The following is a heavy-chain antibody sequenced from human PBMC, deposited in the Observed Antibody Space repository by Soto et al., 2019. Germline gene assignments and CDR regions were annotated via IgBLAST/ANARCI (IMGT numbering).Heavy chain of an antibody. CDR3: ARARWLRRQENYFDT. D-gene: IGHD2-15*01. CDR1: AGSIARIGYF. V-gene: IGHV4-31*03. Sequence: PSESLSLTCIVVAGSIARIGYFSSWIRQPPGQGLEWIGYIYYAGTTFYNPSLKSRSTLSLDTDENRFSLNLTSVTAADATVYYCARARWLRRQENYFDTWGQGILVTVSS. J-gene: IGHJ4*02. CDR2: IYYAGTT.